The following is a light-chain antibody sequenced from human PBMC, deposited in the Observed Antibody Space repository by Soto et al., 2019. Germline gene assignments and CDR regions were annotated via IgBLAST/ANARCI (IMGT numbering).Light chain of an antibody. CDR1: QTISSW. CDR2: KAS. V-gene: IGKV1-5*03. Sequence: DIQMTQSPSTLSGSVGDRVTITCRASQTISSWLAWYQLKPGKAPKLLIYKASTLKSGAPSRFNGSGSGTEFTLTISSLQPDDFATDYCQHYNSYSEAFGQGTKVELK. CDR3: QHYNSYSEA. J-gene: IGKJ1*01.